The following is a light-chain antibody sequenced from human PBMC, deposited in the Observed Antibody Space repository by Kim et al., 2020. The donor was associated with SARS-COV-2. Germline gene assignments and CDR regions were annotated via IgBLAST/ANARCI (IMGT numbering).Light chain of an antibody. J-gene: IGLJ2*01. CDR2: EDD. CDR3: QSYNRDNVI. CDR1: SGSIASNY. V-gene: IGLV6-57*04. Sequence: NFMLTQPHSVSESPGKTVTISCTRSSGSIASNYVQWYQQRPGSAPTTVIYEDDQRPSGVSDRFSGSIDNSSNSASLTISGLRTEDEADYYCQSYNRDNVIFGGGTQLTVL.